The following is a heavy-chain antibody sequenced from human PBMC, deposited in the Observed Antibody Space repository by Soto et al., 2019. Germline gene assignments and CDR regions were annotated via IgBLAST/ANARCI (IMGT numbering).Heavy chain of an antibody. CDR3: AKARRDGDFMHILVVYF. CDR1: GFSLSSYA. D-gene: IGHD2-15*01. V-gene: IGHV3-30*18. CDR2: MSYDETKK. J-gene: IGHJ4*02. Sequence: QVQLVESGGGVVQPGGSLRLSCATSGFSLSSYAMHWVRQAPGKGLEWVALMSYDETKKYYADSVKGRFTISRDTSKNTLFLQMNNLRVEDTAVYYCAKARRDGDFMHILVVYFWGQGALVTVSS.